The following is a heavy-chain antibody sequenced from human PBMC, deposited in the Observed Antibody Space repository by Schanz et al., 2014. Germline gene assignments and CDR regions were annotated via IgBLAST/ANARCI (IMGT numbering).Heavy chain of an antibody. CDR3: ARDHQWLARYYMDV. Sequence: VQLVESGGGVVQPGRSLRLSCATSGLNFDYYGMNWVRQAPGKGLEWVSYISSSSGTIYYADSVKGRFTISRDNAKNLLYLQMNGLRAEDTAVYFCARDHQWLARYYMDVWGKGTTVTVSS. J-gene: IGHJ6*03. CDR1: GLNFDYYG. D-gene: IGHD6-19*01. V-gene: IGHV3-48*01. CDR2: ISSSSGTI.